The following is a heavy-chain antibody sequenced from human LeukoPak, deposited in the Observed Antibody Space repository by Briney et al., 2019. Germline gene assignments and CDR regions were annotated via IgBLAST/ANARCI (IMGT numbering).Heavy chain of an antibody. D-gene: IGHD3-16*01. CDR1: GGSISSGGYY. Sequence: SAETLSLTCTASGGSISSGGYYWGWIPQPPGKGLEWIGYIYHSGSAYYNTSLKSGVTISVDKSNNQFALKLSSVTAADTAVYYCAREGEAALFDYWGQGTLVTVSS. CDR3: AREGEAALFDY. CDR2: IYHSGSA. V-gene: IGHV4-30-2*01. J-gene: IGHJ4*02.